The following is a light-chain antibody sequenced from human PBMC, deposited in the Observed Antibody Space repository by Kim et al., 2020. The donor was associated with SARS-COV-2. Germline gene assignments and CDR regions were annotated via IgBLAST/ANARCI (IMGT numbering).Light chain of an antibody. CDR1: QSISDF. CDR2: RSS. V-gene: IGKV1-5*03. Sequence: ASVGDRVTITCLASQSISDFLAWYQQKPGKAPKLLIYRSSNLKSGVPSRFSGSGSGTEFTLTTSSLQPDDFATYYCQQYRSYPWTFGQGTKVEIK. J-gene: IGKJ1*01. CDR3: QQYRSYPWT.